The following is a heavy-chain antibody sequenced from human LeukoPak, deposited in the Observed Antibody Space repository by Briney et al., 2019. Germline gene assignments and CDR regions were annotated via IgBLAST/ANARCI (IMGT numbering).Heavy chain of an antibody. V-gene: IGHV1-69*13. Sequence: SVTVSCKASGGTFSYYGISWVRQAPGQGLEWMGGIIPIFGTTNYAQKFQGRVTITADESTSTAYMELSSLRSDDTAVYYCAREDSSGYYWDYWGQGTLVTVSS. J-gene: IGHJ4*02. CDR3: AREDSSGYYWDY. D-gene: IGHD3-22*01. CDR2: IIPIFGTT. CDR1: GGTFSYYG.